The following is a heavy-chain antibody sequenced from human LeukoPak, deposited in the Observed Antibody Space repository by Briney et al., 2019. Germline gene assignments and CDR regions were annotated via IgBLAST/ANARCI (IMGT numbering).Heavy chain of an antibody. Sequence: RASVKVPCKASGYTFSDYYIHWVRQAPGQGLEWVGWINPNSGGTDSAQKLQGRVTMTRDTSISATYMELRTLTSDDTAVYYCARGTRGSYSSIHDWGQGTLVTVSS. V-gene: IGHV1-2*02. CDR3: ARGTRGSYSSIHD. J-gene: IGHJ4*02. D-gene: IGHD1-26*01. CDR1: GYTFSDYY. CDR2: INPNSGGT.